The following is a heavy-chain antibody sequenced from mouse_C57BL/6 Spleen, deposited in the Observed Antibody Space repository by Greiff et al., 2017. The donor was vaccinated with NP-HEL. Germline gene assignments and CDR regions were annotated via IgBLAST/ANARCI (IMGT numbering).Heavy chain of an antibody. J-gene: IGHJ2*01. CDR3: ARHSNPYYFDY. D-gene: IGHD2-5*01. Sequence: VQRVESGAELVKPGASVKISCKASGYAFSSYWMNWVKQRPGKGLEWIGQIYPGDGDTNYNGKFKGKATLTADKSSSTAYMQLSSLTSEDSAVYFCARHSNPYYFDYWGQGTTLTVSS. CDR1: GYAFSSYW. CDR2: IYPGDGDT. V-gene: IGHV1-80*01.